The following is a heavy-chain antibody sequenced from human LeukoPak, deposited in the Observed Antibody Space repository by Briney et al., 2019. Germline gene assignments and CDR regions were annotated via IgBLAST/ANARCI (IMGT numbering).Heavy chain of an antibody. CDR2: IGTTGDP. D-gene: IGHD6-13*01. CDR1: GFTFSSYD. J-gene: IGHJ4*02. CDR3: ARAYSSTWYDSPLDY. Sequence: GSLRLSCAASGFTFSSYDMHWVRQATGKGLEWVSGIGTTGDPYYPGSVKGRFTISRENAKNSFYLQMNSLRAGDTAVYYCARAYSSTWYDSPLDYWGQGTLVTVSS. V-gene: IGHV3-13*05.